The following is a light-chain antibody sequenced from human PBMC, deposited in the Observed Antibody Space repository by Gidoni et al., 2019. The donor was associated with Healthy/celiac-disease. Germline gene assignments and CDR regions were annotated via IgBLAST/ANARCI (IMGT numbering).Light chain of an antibody. CDR3: QQYGSSPRVT. CDR1: QSVSSSY. V-gene: IGKV3-20*01. J-gene: IGKJ4*01. CDR2: GAS. Sequence: EIVLTQSPGTLSLSPGERATLSCRASQSVSSSYLAWYQQKPGQAPRLLIYGASSRATGIPDRFSGSGSGTDFTLTISRLEPEDLAVYYCQQYGSSPRVTVGGGTKVEIK.